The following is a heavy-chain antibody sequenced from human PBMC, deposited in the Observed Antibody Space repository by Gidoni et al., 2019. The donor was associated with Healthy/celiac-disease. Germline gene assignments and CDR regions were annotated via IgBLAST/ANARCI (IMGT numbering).Heavy chain of an antibody. CDR2: IYYSGTT. CDR1: GDSISSRSYS. CDR3: AGGDYDFWSGYYNFDY. Sequence: QLQLQESGPGLVKPLETLSLTCTVSGDSISSRSYSWGWIRQPPGKGLEWIGTIYYSGTTQYSPCLKSRVTISVDTSKNHLSLKLTSVTAEDTAVYYCAGGDYDFWSGYYNFDYWGQGTLVTVSS. D-gene: IGHD3-3*01. V-gene: IGHV4-39*02. J-gene: IGHJ4*02.